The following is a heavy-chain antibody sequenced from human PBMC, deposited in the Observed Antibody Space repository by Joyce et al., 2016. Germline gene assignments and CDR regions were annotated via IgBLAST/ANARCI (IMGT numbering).Heavy chain of an antibody. J-gene: IGHJ2*01. V-gene: IGHV3-30*18. Sequence: QMQLMESGGGVVQPGRSLRLSCAASGFSFSRYGLHWVRQAPGKGREWVALISYDEFNRYYAGSVEGRFTISRDSSKNTLYLQMDSLRPEDTAVYFCAKEDSKGEGYFDLWGRGTLVTVSS. CDR2: ISYDEFNR. CDR3: AKEDSKGEGYFDL. CDR1: GFSFSRYG. D-gene: IGHD2-21*01.